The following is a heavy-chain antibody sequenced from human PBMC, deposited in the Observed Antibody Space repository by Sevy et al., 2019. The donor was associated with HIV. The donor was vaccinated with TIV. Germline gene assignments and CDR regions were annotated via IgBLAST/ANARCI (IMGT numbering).Heavy chain of an antibody. CDR3: ATAKGVAPFDY. J-gene: IGHJ4*02. Sequence: ASVKVSCKASGYTFTSYGISWVRQAPGQGLEWMGWSSAYNGNTNYAQKLQGRVTMTTDTSTSTAYMEMRSLRSDDTAVYYCATAKGVAPFDYWGQGTLVTVSS. CDR2: SSAYNGNT. V-gene: IGHV1-18*01. D-gene: IGHD3-3*01. CDR1: GYTFTSYG.